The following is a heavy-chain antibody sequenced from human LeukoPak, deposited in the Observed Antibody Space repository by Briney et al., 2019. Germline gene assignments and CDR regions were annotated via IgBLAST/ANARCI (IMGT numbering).Heavy chain of an antibody. CDR2: IYPGDSHT. Sequence: GESLKISCKSSGYSFTNHWIGWVRQMPGKGLEWMGVIYPGDSHTRYSPSFQGQVTISADKSISTAYLQWSSLKASDTAMYYCARVLGDYDILTGYSTNWFDPWGQGTLVTVSS. D-gene: IGHD3-9*01. CDR1: GYSFTNHW. J-gene: IGHJ5*02. CDR3: ARVLGDYDILTGYSTNWFDP. V-gene: IGHV5-51*01.